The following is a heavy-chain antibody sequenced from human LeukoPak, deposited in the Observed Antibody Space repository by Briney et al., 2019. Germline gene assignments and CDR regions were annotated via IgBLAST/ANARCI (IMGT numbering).Heavy chain of an antibody. CDR2: IYYSGST. V-gene: IGHV4-31*03. CDR1: GGSISSGGYY. J-gene: IGHJ2*01. Sequence: SQTLSLTCTVSGGSISSGGYYWSWIRQHPGKGLEWIGYIYYSGSTYYNPSLKSRVTISVDTSKNQFSLKLSSVTAADTAVYFCARHRDGTSDLFDLWGLGTLVTVSS. D-gene: IGHD2-2*01. CDR3: ARHRDGTSDLFDL.